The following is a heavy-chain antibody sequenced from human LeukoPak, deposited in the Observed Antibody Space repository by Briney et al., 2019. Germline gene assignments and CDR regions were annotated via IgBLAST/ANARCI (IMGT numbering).Heavy chain of an antibody. Sequence: GGSLRLSCAASGFTFSSYSMNWVRQAPGKGLEWVSYISSSSSYIYYADSVKGRFTISRDNAKNSLYLQMNSLRAEDTAVYYRARESAADFDYWGQGTLVSVSS. CDR1: GFTFSSYS. CDR2: ISSSSSYI. CDR3: ARESAADFDY. J-gene: IGHJ4*02. V-gene: IGHV3-21*01.